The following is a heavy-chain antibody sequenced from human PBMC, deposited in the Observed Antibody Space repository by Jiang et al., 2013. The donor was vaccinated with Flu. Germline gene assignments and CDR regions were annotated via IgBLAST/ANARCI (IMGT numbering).Heavy chain of an antibody. CDR3: ARDFPPVPGTPGYLHC. V-gene: IGHV6-1*01. D-gene: IGHD6-19*01. CDR1: GDTVSSNSAA. CDR2: IYYRSKWYY. J-gene: IGHJ4*02. Sequence: SQTLSLTCGISGDTVSSNSAAWNWIRQSPSRGLEWRGRIYYRSKWYYDYAASLKSRISINPDTSQNQFSLQLNSVTPEDTAVYYCARDFPPVPGTPGYLHCWGQGTLVIVSS.